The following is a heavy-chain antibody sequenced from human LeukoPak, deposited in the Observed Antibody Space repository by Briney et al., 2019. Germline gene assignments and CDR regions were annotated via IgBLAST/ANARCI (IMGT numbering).Heavy chain of an antibody. CDR2: IYGGGGT. Sequence: GGSLRLSCAASGFTVSINDMTWVRQAPGTGLEWVSVIYGGGGTYYADSVKGRFTISRDNSKNTLYLQMNSLRAEDTAVYYCAREGGGPSGPLDYWGQGTLVTVSS. D-gene: IGHD3-3*01. CDR1: GFTVSIND. CDR3: AREGGGPSGPLDY. J-gene: IGHJ4*02. V-gene: IGHV3-66*01.